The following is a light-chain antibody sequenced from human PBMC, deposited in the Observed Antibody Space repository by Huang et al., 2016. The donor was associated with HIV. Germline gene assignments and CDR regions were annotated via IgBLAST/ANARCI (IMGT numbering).Light chain of an antibody. Sequence: IQLTQSPSSLSASVGDSVTITCRDSHGISTSLAWYQQKPGQAPKLLIYRASTLHSGVPSRFSGSVSGTEFTLTISSLQPEDFATYYCQQLDSYPRTFGQGSKVEVK. V-gene: IGKV1-9*01. CDR1: HGISTS. CDR2: RAS. J-gene: IGKJ1*01. CDR3: QQLDSYPRT.